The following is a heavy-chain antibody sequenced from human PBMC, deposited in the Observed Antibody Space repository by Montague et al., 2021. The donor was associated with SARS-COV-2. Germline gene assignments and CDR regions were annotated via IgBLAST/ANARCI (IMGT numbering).Heavy chain of an antibody. J-gene: IGHJ4*02. V-gene: IGHV4-59*02. D-gene: IGHD1-26*01. Sequence: SETLSLTCTVSGDSVSHDFWTWIRQPPGTGLEWIGYVYYSRSSSYNPSXXGRVSIAVDTSKNQFSLRLSTVTAADTAIYYCVRDPAPSGSGTFYDYWGQGTLVAVSS. CDR2: VYYSRSS. CDR1: GDSVSHDF. CDR3: VRDPAPSGSGTFYDY.